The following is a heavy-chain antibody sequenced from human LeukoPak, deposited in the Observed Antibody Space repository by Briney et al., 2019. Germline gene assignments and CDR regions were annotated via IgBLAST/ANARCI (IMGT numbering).Heavy chain of an antibody. J-gene: IGHJ5*02. V-gene: IGHV4-34*01. CDR1: GGSFSGYS. CDR3: ARGRKVVPAATFDP. CDR2: INHSGST. D-gene: IGHD2-2*01. Sequence: SETLSLTCAVYGGSFSGYSWSWIRQPPGKGLEWIGEINHSGSTNHNPSLKSRVTISVDTSKNQFSLKLSSVTAADTAVYYCARGRKVVPAATFDPWGQGTLVTVSS.